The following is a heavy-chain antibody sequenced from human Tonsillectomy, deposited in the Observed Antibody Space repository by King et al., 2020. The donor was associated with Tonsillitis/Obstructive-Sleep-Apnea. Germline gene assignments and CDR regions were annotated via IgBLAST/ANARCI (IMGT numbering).Heavy chain of an antibody. CDR2: ISAYIGET. D-gene: IGHD2-15*01. J-gene: IGHJ5*02. V-gene: IGHV1-18*01. Sequence: VQLVQSGAEVKKPGASVKVSCTASGYTFTSYGITWVRQAPGLGLEWMGRISAYIGETKYGQKFQGRVAMTTDTSTSTAYMELRSLRSDDTAVYYCARDYCSGGGCDSEWFDPWGQGTLVTVSS. CDR1: GYTFTSYG. CDR3: ARDYCSGGGCDSEWFDP.